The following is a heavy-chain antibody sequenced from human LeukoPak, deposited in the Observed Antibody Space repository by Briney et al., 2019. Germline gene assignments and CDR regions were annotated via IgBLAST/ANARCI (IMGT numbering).Heavy chain of an antibody. Sequence: SETLSLTCAVSGYSISSGYYWGWIRQPPGKGLEWIGEINHSGSTNYNPSLKSRVTISVDTSKNQFSLKLSSVTAADTAVYYCARGGVRYFDWLLPYFDYWGQGTLVTVSS. CDR3: ARGGVRYFDWLLPYFDY. D-gene: IGHD3-9*01. V-gene: IGHV4-38-2*01. CDR2: INHSGST. J-gene: IGHJ4*02. CDR1: GYSISSGYY.